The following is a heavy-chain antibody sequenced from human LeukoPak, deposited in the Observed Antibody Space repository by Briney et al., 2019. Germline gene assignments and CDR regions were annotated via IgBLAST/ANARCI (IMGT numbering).Heavy chain of an antibody. CDR1: GGTFSSYA. CDR2: IIPIFGTA. D-gene: IGHD5-24*01. CDR3: ASGRSRDGYVLDY. V-gene: IGHV1-69*05. Sequence: SVKVSCKASGGTFSSYAISWVRQAPGQGLEWMGRIIPIFGTANYAQKFQGRVTITTDESTSTAYMELSSLRSEDTAVYYCASGRSRDGYVLDYWGQGTLVTVSS. J-gene: IGHJ4*02.